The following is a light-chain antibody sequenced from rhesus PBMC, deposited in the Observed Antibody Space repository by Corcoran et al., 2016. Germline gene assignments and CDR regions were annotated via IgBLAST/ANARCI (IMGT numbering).Light chain of an antibody. CDR1: SSDVGGYDY. CDR2: EVT. Sequence: QAALTQPPSVSGSPGQSVTISCTGTSSDVGGYDYVSWYQHFPGTAPELMIYEVTERPSGVSDRFSGSKSGNTASLTISGLQPEDEADYFCGSYAGNNAFIFGSGTRLTVL. J-gene: IGLJ1*01. V-gene: IGLV2-23*01. CDR3: GSYAGNNAFI.